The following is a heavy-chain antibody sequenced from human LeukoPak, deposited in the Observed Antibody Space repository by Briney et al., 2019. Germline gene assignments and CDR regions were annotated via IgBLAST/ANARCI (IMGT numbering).Heavy chain of an antibody. Sequence: GASVKVSCKTSGYTFTGYYMHWVRQAPGQGLEWMGWINPNSGGTNYAQKFQGRVTMTRDTSISTAYMELSGLRSDDTAVYYCAASRYQLLEDWFDPWGQGTLVTVSS. D-gene: IGHD2-2*01. CDR1: GYTFTGYY. J-gene: IGHJ5*02. CDR2: INPNSGGT. CDR3: AASRYQLLEDWFDP. V-gene: IGHV1-2*02.